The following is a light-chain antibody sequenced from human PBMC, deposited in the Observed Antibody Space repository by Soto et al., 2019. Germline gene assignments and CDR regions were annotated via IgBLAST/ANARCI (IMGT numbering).Light chain of an antibody. Sequence: IQMTQSPSSLSASVGDRIPITCQASQDISKYLNWYQHKPGKAPKLLIYDASNFETGVPSRFSGSGSGTEFTFTISSLQPEDIATYYCQQYDNLPLTFGGGTKVDIK. CDR2: DAS. J-gene: IGKJ4*01. V-gene: IGKV1-33*01. CDR1: QDISKY. CDR3: QQYDNLPLT.